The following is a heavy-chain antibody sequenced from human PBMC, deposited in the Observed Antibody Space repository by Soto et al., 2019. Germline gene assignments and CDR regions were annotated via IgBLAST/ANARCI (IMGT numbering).Heavy chain of an antibody. D-gene: IGHD6-19*01. J-gene: IGHJ6*02. CDR2: ISDYNGNT. V-gene: IGHV1-18*01. Sequence: QVQLVQSGAEVKKPGASVKVSCKASGYTFTSYGISWVRQAPGQGLEWMGWISDYNGNTNYAQKLQGGVTMTTDTATSTAYMELRSLRADDTAVYCCARRGLRYSSGWSPSCVDVWGQGTTVTVSS. CDR1: GYTFTSYG. CDR3: ARRGLRYSSGWSPSCVDV.